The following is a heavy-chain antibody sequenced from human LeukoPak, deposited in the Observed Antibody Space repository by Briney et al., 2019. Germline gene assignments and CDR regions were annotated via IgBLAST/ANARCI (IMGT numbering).Heavy chain of an antibody. Sequence: PSETLSLTCAVSGGSISISNWWSWVRQPPGKGLEWIGEIYHSGSTNYNPPLKSRVTISVDKSKNQFSLKLSSVTAADTAVYYCARDLNYYGSSGYYDGGDYWGQRTLVPVSS. J-gene: IGHJ4*02. V-gene: IGHV4-4*02. CDR2: IYHSGST. CDR1: GGSISISNW. D-gene: IGHD3-22*01. CDR3: ARDLNYYGSSGYYDGGDY.